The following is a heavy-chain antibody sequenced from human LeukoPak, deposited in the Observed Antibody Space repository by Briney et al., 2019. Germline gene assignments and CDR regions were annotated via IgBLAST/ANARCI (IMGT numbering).Heavy chain of an antibody. J-gene: IGHJ3*02. CDR3: ARSWRSGNDAFDI. D-gene: IGHD1-14*01. CDR1: GGSINSGDYY. Sequence: SETLSLTCTVSGGSINSGDYYWSWIRQHPGEGLEWIGYIYSSVTTYYSPSLKSRVIISIDTSKNQLSLMLNSVTAADTAVYYCARSWRSGNDAFDIWVQGTVVTVSS. CDR2: IYSSVTT. V-gene: IGHV4-31*03.